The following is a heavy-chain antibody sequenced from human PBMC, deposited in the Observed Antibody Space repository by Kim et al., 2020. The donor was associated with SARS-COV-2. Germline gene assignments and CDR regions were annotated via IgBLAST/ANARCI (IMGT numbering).Heavy chain of an antibody. CDR2: ISYDGSNK. V-gene: IGHV3-30-3*01. D-gene: IGHD1-26*01. CDR1: GFTFSSYA. Sequence: GGSLRLSCAASGFTFSSYAMHWVRQAPGKGLEWVAVISYDGSNKYYADSVKGRFTISRDNSKNTLYLQMNSLRAEDTAVYYCARGGGSYPGFYYYGMDVWGQGTTVTVSS. CDR3: ARGGGSYPGFYYYGMDV. J-gene: IGHJ6*02.